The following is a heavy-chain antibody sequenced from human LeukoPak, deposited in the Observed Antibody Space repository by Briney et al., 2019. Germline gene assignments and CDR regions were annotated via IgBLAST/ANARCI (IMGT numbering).Heavy chain of an antibody. CDR3: ARGVRKARGGYYYYYMDV. V-gene: IGHV3-11*01. D-gene: IGHD3-16*01. J-gene: IGHJ6*03. Sequence: GGSLRLPCAASGFTFSDYYMSWIRQAPGKGLEWVSYISSSGSTIYYADSVKGRFTISRDNAKNSPYLQMNSLRAEDTAVYYCARGVRKARGGYYYYYMDVWAKGPRSPSP. CDR2: ISSSGSTI. CDR1: GFTFSDYY.